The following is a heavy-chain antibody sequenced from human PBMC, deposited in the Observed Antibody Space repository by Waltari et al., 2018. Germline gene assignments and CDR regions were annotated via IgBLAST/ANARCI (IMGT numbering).Heavy chain of an antibody. V-gene: IGHV4-39*01. CDR3: ARATRIMITFGGVIAFDP. D-gene: IGHD3-16*02. CDR1: GVSISTASYY. Sequence: QLQLQESGPGLVKPSETLSLTCTVSGVSISTASYYCGWIRTPPGKGLEWIGSIYHTGSTYYNPSLKSRVTVSQDTPKNQFSLKLSSVTAADTALYYCARATRIMITFGGVIAFDPWGQGTLVTVSS. J-gene: IGHJ5*02. CDR2: IYHTGST.